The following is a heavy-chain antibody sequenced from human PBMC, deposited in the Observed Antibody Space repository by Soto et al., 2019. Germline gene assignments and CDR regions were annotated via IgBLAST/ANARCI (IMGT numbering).Heavy chain of an antibody. D-gene: IGHD3-10*01. CDR3: GGWPSGH. J-gene: IGHJ4*02. Sequence: EVQLLESGGALVKPEGSLRLSCVGSGFIFRNAWMTWVRQAPGKGLEWVGRIKRNSDGGTTDYAAPVKGRFTISRDDSKNTVYLQMSSLKAEDTAVYYCGGWPSGHWGQGTLVTVSS. CDR1: GFIFRNAW. V-gene: IGHV3-15*02. CDR2: IKRNSDGGTT.